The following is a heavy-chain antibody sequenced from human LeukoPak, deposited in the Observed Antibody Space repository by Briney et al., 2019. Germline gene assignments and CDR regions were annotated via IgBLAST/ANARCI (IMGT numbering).Heavy chain of an antibody. V-gene: IGHV1-2*02. CDR3: AREPLLWFGELYANEPDY. Sequence: RATVKVSCKASGYTFTGYYMHWVRQAPGQGLEWMGWINCNSGGTNYTEEFQGRVTMTRDTSISTAYMELSRLRSDDTAVYYCAREPLLWFGELYANEPDYWGQGTLVTVSS. D-gene: IGHD3-10*01. CDR2: INCNSGGT. CDR1: GYTFTGYY. J-gene: IGHJ4*02.